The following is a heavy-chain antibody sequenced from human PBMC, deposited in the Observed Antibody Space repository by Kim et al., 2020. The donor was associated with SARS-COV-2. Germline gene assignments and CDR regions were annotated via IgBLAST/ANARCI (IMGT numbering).Heavy chain of an antibody. V-gene: IGHV6-1*01. J-gene: IGHJ6*02. CDR3: ARDYGDSYYYYLGMDV. D-gene: IGHD4-17*01. CDR2: TYYRSKWFY. CDR1: GDSVSTNSGA. Sequence: SRTLSLTCAISGDSVSTNSGAWNWIRQSPSRGLEWLGRTYYRSKWFYDYAVSVKTRIIINTDTSKNQFSLQLNSVTPEDTAVYYCARDYGDSYYYYLGMDVWGQGTTVTVSS.